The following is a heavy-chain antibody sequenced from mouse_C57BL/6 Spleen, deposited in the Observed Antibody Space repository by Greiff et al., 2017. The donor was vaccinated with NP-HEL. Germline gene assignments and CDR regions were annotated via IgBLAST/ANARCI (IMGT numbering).Heavy chain of an antibody. CDR3: ARAQATYFDY. V-gene: IGHV1-4*01. CDR1: GYTFTSYT. D-gene: IGHD3-2*02. CDR2: INPSSGYT. Sequence: QVQLQQSGAELARPGASVKMSCKASGYTFTSYTMHWVKQRPGQGLEWIGYINPSSGYTKYNQKFKDKATLTADKSSSTAYMQQSSLTSEDAAVYYCARAQATYFDYWGQGTTLTVSS. J-gene: IGHJ2*01.